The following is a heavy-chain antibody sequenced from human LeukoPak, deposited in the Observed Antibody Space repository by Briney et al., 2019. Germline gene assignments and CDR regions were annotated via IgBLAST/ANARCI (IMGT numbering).Heavy chain of an antibody. CDR1: GYTFTGYY. V-gene: IGHV1-2*02. Sequence: ASVKVSGKASGYTFTGYYMHWVRQAPGQGLEWMGWINPNSGGTNYAQKFQGRVTMTRDTSISTAYMELSRLRSDDTAVYYCARDFISDYGSGSWFDYWGQGTLVTVSS. J-gene: IGHJ4*02. D-gene: IGHD3-10*01. CDR3: ARDFISDYGSGSWFDY. CDR2: INPNSGGT.